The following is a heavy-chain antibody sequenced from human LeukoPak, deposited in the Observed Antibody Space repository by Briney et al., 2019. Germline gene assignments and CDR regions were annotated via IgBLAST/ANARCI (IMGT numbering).Heavy chain of an antibody. J-gene: IGHJ2*01. CDR2: ITDDGTST. CDR3: ARGNRGSRFFDL. Sequence: GGSLRLSCAASGFTFSSYGMHWVRQVPGKGLVWVSRITDDGTSTTQADSAKGRFIISRDNANSTLYLQMNSLKDDDTAVYYCARGNRGSRFFDLWGRGTLVTVSS. CDR1: GFTFSSYG. D-gene: IGHD2-15*01. V-gene: IGHV3-74*01.